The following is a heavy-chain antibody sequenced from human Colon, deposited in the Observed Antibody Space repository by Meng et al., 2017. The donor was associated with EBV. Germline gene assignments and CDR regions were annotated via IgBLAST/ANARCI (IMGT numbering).Heavy chain of an antibody. CDR2: IYSGGGT. CDR1: GFTVSSNY. J-gene: IGHJ4*02. CDR3: ARYGDYAPKD. Sequence: EVELVESGGGLIQPGGSLRLSCAASGFTVSSNYMTWVRQAPGKGLEWVSVIYSGGGTYLADSVKGRSTISRDNSKNTLYLQMNSLRAEDTAVYYCARYGDYAPKDWGQGTLVTVSS. V-gene: IGHV3-53*01. D-gene: IGHD4-17*01.